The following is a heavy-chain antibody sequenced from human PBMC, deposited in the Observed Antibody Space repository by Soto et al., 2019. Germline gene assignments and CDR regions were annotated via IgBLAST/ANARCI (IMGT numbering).Heavy chain of an antibody. CDR1: GFTFSSYA. CDR2: ISGSGGST. V-gene: IGHV3-23*01. J-gene: IGHJ4*02. CDR3: AKEIVVVVADTLPTTDS. Sequence: EVQLLESGGGLVQPGGSLRLSCAASGFTFSSYAMSWVRQAPGKGLEWVSAISGSGGSTYYAGSVKGRFTISRENSKNTLYLQMNSLRAEDTAVYYCAKEIVVVVADTLPTTDSWGQGPLVTVSS. D-gene: IGHD2-15*01.